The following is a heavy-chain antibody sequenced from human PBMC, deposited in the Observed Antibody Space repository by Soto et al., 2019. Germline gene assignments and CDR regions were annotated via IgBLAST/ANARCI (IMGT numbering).Heavy chain of an antibody. CDR3: ARAGCSGGSCYRPGFYYGMDV. J-gene: IGHJ6*02. D-gene: IGHD2-15*01. CDR1: GFTFSSYA. V-gene: IGHV3-30-3*01. Sequence: QVQLVESGGGVVQPGRSLRLSCAASGFTFSSYAMHWVRQAPGKGLEWVAVISYDGSNKYYADSVKGRFTISRDNSKNTLYLQMNSLRAEDTAVSYCARAGCSGGSCYRPGFYYGMDVWGQGTTVTVSS. CDR2: ISYDGSNK.